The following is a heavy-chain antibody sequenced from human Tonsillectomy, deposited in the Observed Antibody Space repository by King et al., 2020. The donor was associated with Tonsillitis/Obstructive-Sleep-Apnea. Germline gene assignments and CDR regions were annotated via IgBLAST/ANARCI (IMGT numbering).Heavy chain of an antibody. CDR3: ARRGEDIVVVPAAKDYYYYYYMDV. CDR2: INHSGST. D-gene: IGHD2-2*01. CDR1: GGSFSGYY. V-gene: IGHV4-34*01. J-gene: IGHJ6*03. Sequence: VQLQQWGAGLLKPSETLSLTCAVYGGSFSGYYWSWIRQPPGKGLEWIGEINHSGSTNYNPSLKSRVTISVDTSKNQSSLKLSSVTAADTAVYYCARRGEDIVVVPAAKDYYYYYYMDVWGKGTTVTVSS.